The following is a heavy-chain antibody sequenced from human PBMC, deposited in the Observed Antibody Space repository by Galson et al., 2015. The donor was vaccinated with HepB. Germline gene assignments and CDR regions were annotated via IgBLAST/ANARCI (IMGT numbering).Heavy chain of an antibody. J-gene: IGHJ4*02. V-gene: IGHV1-18*01. D-gene: IGHD4-23*01. Sequence: SVKVSCKASGYTFTSYGISWVRQAPGQGLEWMGWISAYNGNTNYAQKLQGRVTMTTDTSTSTAYTELRSLRSDDTAVYYCARDYGGKYRGFDYWGQGTLVTVSS. CDR1: GYTFTSYG. CDR2: ISAYNGNT. CDR3: ARDYGGKYRGFDY.